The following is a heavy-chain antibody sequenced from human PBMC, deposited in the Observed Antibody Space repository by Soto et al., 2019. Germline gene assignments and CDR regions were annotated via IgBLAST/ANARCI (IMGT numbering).Heavy chain of an antibody. D-gene: IGHD3-10*01. CDR3: ARGLILCFGELSRRGGYYYYMDV. CDR2: INDSGNI. J-gene: IGHJ6*03. V-gene: IGHV4-34*01. CDR1: GGSFSGYQ. Sequence: QVQLQQWGAGLLKPSETLSLTCAVYGGSFSGYQWTWIRQTPGKGLEWIGEINDSGNINYNPSLKSGGTIFLDAPKEQCSLKLSSVTAADTAVYYCARGLILCFGELSRRGGYYYYMDVWGEGTMVIVSS.